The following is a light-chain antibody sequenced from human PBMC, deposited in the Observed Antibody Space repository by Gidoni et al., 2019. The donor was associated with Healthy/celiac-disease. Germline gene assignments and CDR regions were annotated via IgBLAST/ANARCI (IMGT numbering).Light chain of an antibody. CDR3: QQNYNNT. CDR2: AAS. CDR1: QSSSSY. J-gene: IGKJ2*01. Sequence: DIQTTQSPSPLSAPVGDRVTITCRASQSSSSYLNWYQQKPGQAPKLLIYAASRLQSGVPSRFSSGGSRTDFTLTISSLQPEDFATYYCQQNYNNTFGQXTKLEIK. V-gene: IGKV1-39*01.